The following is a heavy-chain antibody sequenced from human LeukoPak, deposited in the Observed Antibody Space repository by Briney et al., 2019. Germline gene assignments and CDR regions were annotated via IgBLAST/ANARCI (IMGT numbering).Heavy chain of an antibody. CDR2: IYWDDDK. J-gene: IGHJ4*02. Sequence: SGPTLVNPTQTLTLTCTFSGFSLDTNGVGVGWIRQPPGKPLEWLALIYWDDDKRYSPSLKSRLAITKDTSKNQVVLTMTNMDPGDTATYYCAHRQRQLGLYCFAYWGQGTLVTASS. CDR3: AHRQRQLGLYCFAY. V-gene: IGHV2-5*02. CDR1: GFSLDTNGVG. D-gene: IGHD6-25*01.